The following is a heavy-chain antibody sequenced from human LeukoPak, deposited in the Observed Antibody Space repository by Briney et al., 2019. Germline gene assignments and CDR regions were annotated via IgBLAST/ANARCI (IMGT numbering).Heavy chain of an antibody. CDR2: INHSGST. D-gene: IGHD6-19*01. J-gene: IGHJ6*02. V-gene: IGHV4-34*01. Sequence: SETLSLTCAVYGGSFSGYYWSWIRQPPGKGLEWIGEINHSGSTNYNPSLKCRVTISVDTSKNQFSLKLSSVTAADTAVYYCARGRVGSGWYYYYYGMDVWGQGTTVTVSS. CDR1: GGSFSGYY. CDR3: ARGRVGSGWYYYYYGMDV.